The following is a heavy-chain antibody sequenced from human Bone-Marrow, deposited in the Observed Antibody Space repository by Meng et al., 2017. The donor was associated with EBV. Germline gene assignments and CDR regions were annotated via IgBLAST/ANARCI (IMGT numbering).Heavy chain of an antibody. CDR1: GGTFSSDA. J-gene: IGHJ4*02. CDR2: LIPMLGAP. CDR3: ASESGRGYTPDY. Sequence: GQLVQVGAEVKKPGSSVKVSCKTSGGTFSSDAISWVRQAPGQGLEWMGGLIPMLGAPNYAQKFQDRVTIIADKSTSIHYMELSSLRSDDTAVYYCASESGRGYTPDYWGRGTLVTVSS. D-gene: IGHD3-10*01. V-gene: IGHV1-69*06.